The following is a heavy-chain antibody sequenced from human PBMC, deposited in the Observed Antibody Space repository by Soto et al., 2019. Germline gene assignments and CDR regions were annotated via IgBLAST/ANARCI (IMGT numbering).Heavy chain of an antibody. J-gene: IGHJ6*02. CDR2: IWGSGDRT. CDR3: AKTGPYCGGDCSRYFYGMDV. D-gene: IGHD2-21*02. CDR1: GFAFRTYA. Sequence: GGSLRRSCAASGFAFRTYAMAWVRQAPGKGLEWVSGIWGSGDRTFYADSVKGRFTISRDNSRNTLYLQMYSLTAEDTALYYCAKTGPYCGGDCSRYFYGMDVWGQGTTVTVSS. V-gene: IGHV3-23*01.